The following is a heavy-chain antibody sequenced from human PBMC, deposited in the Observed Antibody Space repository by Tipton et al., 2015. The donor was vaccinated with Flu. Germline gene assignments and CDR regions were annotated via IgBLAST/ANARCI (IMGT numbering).Heavy chain of an antibody. CDR2: INHSGST. Sequence: TLSLTCTVSGGSISSYYWSWIRQPPGKGLEWIGEINHSGSTNYNPSLKSRVTISVDTSKNQFSLKLSSVTAADTAVYYCAREVPLGYCSGGSCYSYWYFDLWGRGTLVTVSS. V-gene: IGHV4-34*01. D-gene: IGHD2-15*01. CDR1: GGSISSYY. CDR3: AREVPLGYCSGGSCYSYWYFDL. J-gene: IGHJ2*01.